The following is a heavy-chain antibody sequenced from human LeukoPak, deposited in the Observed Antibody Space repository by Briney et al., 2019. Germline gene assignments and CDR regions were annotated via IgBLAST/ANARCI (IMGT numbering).Heavy chain of an antibody. J-gene: IGHJ3*02. V-gene: IGHV4-59*08. CDR1: GGSISSYY. Sequence: PSETLSLTCTVSGGSISSYYWSWIRQPPGKGLECIGYIHYSGITNYNPSPKSRVTISVDTSKNQFSLRLSSVTAADTAVYYCARHDTRGGAYDIWGQGTMVTVSS. D-gene: IGHD3-10*01. CDR3: ARHDTRGGAYDI. CDR2: IHYSGIT.